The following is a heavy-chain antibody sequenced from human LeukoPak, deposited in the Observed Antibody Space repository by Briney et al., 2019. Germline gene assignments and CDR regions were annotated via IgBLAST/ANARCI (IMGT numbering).Heavy chain of an antibody. CDR1: GGSISSGDYY. CDR2: IYYSGST. J-gene: IGHJ3*02. V-gene: IGHV4-30-4*01. CDR3: ARVLDSGGSPDPFDI. Sequence: SETLSLTCTVSGGSISSGDYYWSWIRQPPGKGLEWIGYIYYSGSTYYNPSLKSRVTISVDTSKNQFSLKLSSVTAADTAVYYCARVLDSGGSPDPFDIWGQGTMVTVSS. D-gene: IGHD2-15*01.